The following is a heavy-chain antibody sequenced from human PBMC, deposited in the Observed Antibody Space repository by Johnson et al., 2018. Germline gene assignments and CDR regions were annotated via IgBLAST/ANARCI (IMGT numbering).Heavy chain of an antibody. CDR2: IIPIFGTA. Sequence: QVQLVEAGAEVKKPGSSVKVSCKASGGTFSSYAISWVRQAPGQGLEWMGGIIPIFGTATYAQKFQGRVTITADDSTRTAYMELRSLRSEDTAVYYCATREVVGDAFDIWGQGTRVTVSS. CDR1: GGTFSSYA. J-gene: IGHJ3*02. V-gene: IGHV1-69*01. CDR3: ATREVVGDAFDI. D-gene: IGHD1-26*01.